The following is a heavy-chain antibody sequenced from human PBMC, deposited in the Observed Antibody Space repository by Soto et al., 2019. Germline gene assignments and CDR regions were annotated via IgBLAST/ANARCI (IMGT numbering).Heavy chain of an antibody. CDR3: TRPFGITTVTPFGY. CDR1: GLTFSSDA. CDR2: ISGSGGST. V-gene: IGHV3-23*01. D-gene: IGHD4-4*01. Sequence: GGSLRLSCAASGLTFSSDAMSWVRQAPGKGLEWVSSISGSGGSTYYADSVKGRFTISRDNSNNTLHLQMNSLKTEDTAVYYCTRPFGITTVTPFGYWGQGTLVTVSS. J-gene: IGHJ4*02.